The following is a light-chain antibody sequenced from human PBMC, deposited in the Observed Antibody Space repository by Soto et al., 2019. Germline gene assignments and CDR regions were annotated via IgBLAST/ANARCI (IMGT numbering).Light chain of an antibody. V-gene: IGLV7-46*01. Sequence: QAVVTQEPSLTVSPGGTVTLTCGSSTGAVTSGHYPYWFQQKPGHAPRTLIYDTSNKPSWTPARFSGSLLGGKAALTLSGAQPEDEAEYYCLLSYSGAQVFGGGTKLTVL. CDR2: DTS. CDR3: LLSYSGAQV. CDR1: TGAVTSGHY. J-gene: IGLJ3*02.